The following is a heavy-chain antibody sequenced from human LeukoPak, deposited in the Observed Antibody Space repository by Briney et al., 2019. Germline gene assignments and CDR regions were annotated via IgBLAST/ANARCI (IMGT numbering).Heavy chain of an antibody. Sequence: AASVKVSCKASGGTFSSYAISWVRQAPGQGLEWMGGIIPIFGTANYAQKFQGRVTITTDESTSTAYMELRSLRSDDTAVYYCARGAPSSIWGQGTLVTVSS. D-gene: IGHD1-26*01. V-gene: IGHV1-69*05. CDR1: GGTFSSYA. J-gene: IGHJ4*02. CDR2: IIPIFGTA. CDR3: ARGAPSSI.